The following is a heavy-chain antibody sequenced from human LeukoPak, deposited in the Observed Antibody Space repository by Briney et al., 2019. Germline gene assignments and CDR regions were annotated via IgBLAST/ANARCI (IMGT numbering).Heavy chain of an antibody. CDR1: GGTFSSYA. CDR3: ARELRAHDAFDI. J-gene: IGHJ3*02. V-gene: IGHV1-69*01. CDR2: IIPIFGTA. Sequence: SVKVSCKASGGTFSSYAISWVRQAPGQGLEWMGGIIPIFGTANYAQKFQGRVTITADESTSTAYVELSSLRSEDTAVYYCARELRAHDAFDIWGQGTMVTVSS.